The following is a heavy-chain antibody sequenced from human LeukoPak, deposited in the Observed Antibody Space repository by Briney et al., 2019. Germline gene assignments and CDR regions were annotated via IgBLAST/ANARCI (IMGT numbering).Heavy chain of an antibody. Sequence: SETLSLTCAVSGGSISSSNWWSWVRQPPGKGLEWIGEIYHSGSTNYNPSLKSRVTISVDKSKNQFSLKLSSVTAADTAVYYCARGDCSGGSCYSYYYYYMDVWGKGTTVTISS. CDR1: GGSISSSNW. D-gene: IGHD2-15*01. J-gene: IGHJ6*03. CDR2: IYHSGST. V-gene: IGHV4-4*02. CDR3: ARGDCSGGSCYSYYYYYMDV.